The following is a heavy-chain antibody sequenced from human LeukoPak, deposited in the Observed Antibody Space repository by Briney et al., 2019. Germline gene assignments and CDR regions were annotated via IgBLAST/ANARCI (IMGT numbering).Heavy chain of an antibody. CDR1: GGTFSSYA. CDR3: ARDDADSAYADGDY. V-gene: IGHV1-69*04. CDR2: IIPLLGIA. D-gene: IGHD5-12*01. Sequence: SVKVSCKASGGTFSSYAISWVRQAPGHGLEWMGRIIPLLGIANYAQKFQGRVTIIADKSTSTAYMELSSLRSEDTAVYYCARDDADSAYADGDYWGQGTLVTVSS. J-gene: IGHJ4*02.